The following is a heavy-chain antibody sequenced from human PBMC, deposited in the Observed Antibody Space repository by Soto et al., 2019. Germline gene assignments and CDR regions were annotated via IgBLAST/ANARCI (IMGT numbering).Heavy chain of an antibody. Sequence: PGGSLRLSCAASGFTFSDHYIDWVRQAPGKGLEWVGHTRNQAHSYTTEYAASVEGRFTISRDNSKNSVYLQMNSLRTEDTAVYYCVRVHSGTYSFDYWGQGTLVTVSS. CDR1: GFTFSDHY. V-gene: IGHV3-72*01. J-gene: IGHJ4*02. CDR3: VRVHSGTYSFDY. D-gene: IGHD1-26*01. CDR2: TRNQAHSYTT.